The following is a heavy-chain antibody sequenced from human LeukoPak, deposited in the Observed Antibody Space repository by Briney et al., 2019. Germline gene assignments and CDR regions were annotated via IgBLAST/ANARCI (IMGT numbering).Heavy chain of an antibody. Sequence: GGSLRLSCAASGFTFSSYWMSWIRQAPGKGLEWVSYISSSGSTIYYADSVKGRFTISRDNAKNSLYLQMNSLRAEDTAVYYCARDHYYDSSGYSDYWGQGTLVTVSS. CDR2: ISSSGSTI. D-gene: IGHD3-22*01. CDR3: ARDHYYDSSGYSDY. CDR1: GFTFSSYW. V-gene: IGHV3-11*04. J-gene: IGHJ4*02.